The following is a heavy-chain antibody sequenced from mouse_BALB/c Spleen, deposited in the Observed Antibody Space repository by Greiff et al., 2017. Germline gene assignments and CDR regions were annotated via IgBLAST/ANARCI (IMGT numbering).Heavy chain of an antibody. Sequence: EVMLVESGGGLVKPGGSLKLSCAASGFTFSSYAMSWVRQSPEKRLEWVAEISSGGSYTYYPDTVTGRFTISRDNAKNTLYLEMSSLRSEDTAMYYCARDLTGMDYWGQGTSVTVSS. V-gene: IGHV5-9-4*01. CDR2: ISSGGSYT. CDR3: ARDLTGMDY. D-gene: IGHD4-1*01. J-gene: IGHJ4*01. CDR1: GFTFSSYA.